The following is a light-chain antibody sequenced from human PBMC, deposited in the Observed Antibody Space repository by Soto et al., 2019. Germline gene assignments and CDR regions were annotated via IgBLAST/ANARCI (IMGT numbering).Light chain of an antibody. CDR2: DAS. CDR1: QSVSSY. J-gene: IGKJ2*01. CDR3: QQRSNWPPVT. Sequence: EIVLTQSPATLSLSPGERATLSCRASQSVSSYLAGYQQKPGQAPRLLIYDASNRATGIPARFSGSGSGTDFTLTISSLEPDDFAVYYGQQRSNWPPVTFGQGTKLEIK. V-gene: IGKV3-11*01.